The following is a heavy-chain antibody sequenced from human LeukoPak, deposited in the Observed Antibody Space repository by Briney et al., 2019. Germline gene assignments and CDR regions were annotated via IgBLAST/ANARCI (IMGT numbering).Heavy chain of an antibody. CDR3: ARVSGYCPDGVCRFDY. Sequence: SETLSLTCAVYGGSLSGYFWSWIRQSPGKGLEWIGEVIHNGTTNYNPSLKGRVSILEDTSKNQFSLNLNSVTAADTAVYYCARVSGYCPDGVCRFDYWGQGTLVTVSS. CDR1: GGSLSGYF. CDR2: VIHNGTT. J-gene: IGHJ4*02. D-gene: IGHD2-8*01. V-gene: IGHV4-34*12.